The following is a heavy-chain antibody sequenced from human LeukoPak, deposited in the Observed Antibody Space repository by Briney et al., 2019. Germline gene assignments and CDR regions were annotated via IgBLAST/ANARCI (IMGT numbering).Heavy chain of an antibody. Sequence: PSETLSLTCTVSGGSISSYYWTWIRQPPGKGLEWIGYISYSGSTNYNPSLKSRVTISVDTSKNQFSLKLSSVTAADTAVYYCARRTLITIFGVVTWDAFDIWGQGTMVTVSS. D-gene: IGHD3-3*01. CDR2: ISYSGST. CDR3: ARRTLITIFGVVTWDAFDI. V-gene: IGHV4-59*01. CDR1: GGSISSYY. J-gene: IGHJ3*02.